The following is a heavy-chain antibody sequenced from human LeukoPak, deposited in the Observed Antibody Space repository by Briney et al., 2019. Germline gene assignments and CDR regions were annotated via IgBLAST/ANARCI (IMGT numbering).Heavy chain of an antibody. D-gene: IGHD3-22*01. J-gene: IGHJ4*02. CDR3: ATGIQYDSSGXLSFYFXY. CDR2: FDPEDGET. CDR1: GYTLTELS. Sequence: ASVKVSCKVSGYTLTELSMHWVRQAPGKGLEWMGGFDPEDGETIYAQKFQGRVTMTEDTSTDTAYMELSSLRSEDTAVYYCATGIQYDSSGXLSFYFXYWGQGTLVTVSS. V-gene: IGHV1-24*01.